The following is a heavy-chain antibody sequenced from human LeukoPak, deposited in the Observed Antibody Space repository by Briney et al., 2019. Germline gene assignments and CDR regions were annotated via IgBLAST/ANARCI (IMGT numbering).Heavy chain of an antibody. D-gene: IGHD2-2*01. CDR3: QVSSTSRSSYYYYYYMDV. CDR1: GGSISSYY. J-gene: IGHJ6*03. Sequence: SETLSLTCTVSGGSISSYYWSWTRQPAGKGLEWIGRIYTSGSTNYNPSLKSRVTMSVDTSKNQFSLKLSSVTAADTAVYYCQVSSTSRSSYYYYYYMDVWGKGTTVTVSS. V-gene: IGHV4-4*07. CDR2: IYTSGST.